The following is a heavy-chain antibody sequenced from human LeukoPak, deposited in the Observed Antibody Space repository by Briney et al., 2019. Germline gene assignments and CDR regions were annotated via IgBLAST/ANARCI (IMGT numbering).Heavy chain of an antibody. V-gene: IGHV3-53*01. CDR2: IYSDGNT. D-gene: IGHD3-16*01. CDR1: GFTVSSNY. Sequence: PGGSLRLSCAVSGFTVSSNYMSWVRQAPGKGLEWVSVIYSDGNTYYADSVKGRFTVSRDNSKNTLHLQMNSLRAEDTAVYYCARGPGGGRGFDYWGQGTLVTVSS. J-gene: IGHJ4*02. CDR3: ARGPGGGRGFDY.